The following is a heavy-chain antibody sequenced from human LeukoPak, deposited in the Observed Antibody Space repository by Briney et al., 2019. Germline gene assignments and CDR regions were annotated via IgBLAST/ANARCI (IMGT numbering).Heavy chain of an antibody. V-gene: IGHV3-23*01. CDR3: ARDRMSHGMDV. CDR1: GFTFNNYA. Sequence: PGGSLRLSCPASGFTFNNYAMIWVRQAPGKGLEWVSGISGSGGSTYYADSVKGRFTISRDNSKNTLYLQMNSLRAEDTAVYYCARDRMSHGMDVWGQGTTVTVSS. J-gene: IGHJ6*02. D-gene: IGHD2-15*01. CDR2: ISGSGGST.